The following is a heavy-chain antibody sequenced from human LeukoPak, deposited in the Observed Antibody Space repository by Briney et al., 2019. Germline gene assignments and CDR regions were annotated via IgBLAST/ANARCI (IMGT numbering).Heavy chain of an antibody. CDR1: GFSISSGYY. Sequence: SETLSLTCAVSGFSISSGYYWGWIRQSPGKGLEWIGTIYHSGSTFCNPPLKSRVTISVDTSRNQFSLKLNSVTAADTAVYYCARSIAVAGGNFGYWGQGTLVTVSS. V-gene: IGHV4-38-2*01. J-gene: IGHJ4*02. CDR3: ARSIAVAGGNFGY. CDR2: IYHSGST. D-gene: IGHD6-19*01.